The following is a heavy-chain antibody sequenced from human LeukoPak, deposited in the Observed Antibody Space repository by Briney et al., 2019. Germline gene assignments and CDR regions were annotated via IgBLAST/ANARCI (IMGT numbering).Heavy chain of an antibody. Sequence: SVKVSCKASGGTFSSYAISWVRQASGQGLEWMGGIIPIFGTANYAQKFQGRVTITTDESTSTAYMELSSLRSEDTAVYYCARSLAVGIVVVPAAPYFNWFDPWGQGTLVTVSS. CDR2: IIPIFGTA. CDR1: GGTFSSYA. J-gene: IGHJ5*02. D-gene: IGHD2-2*01. CDR3: ARSLAVGIVVVPAAPYFNWFDP. V-gene: IGHV1-69*05.